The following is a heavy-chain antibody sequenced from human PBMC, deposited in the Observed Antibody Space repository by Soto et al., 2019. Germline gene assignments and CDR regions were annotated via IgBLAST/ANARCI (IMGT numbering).Heavy chain of an antibody. D-gene: IGHD2-15*01. CDR2: LSWNSGTI. J-gene: IGHJ4*02. CDR3: AKAESMGWYYSLDY. V-gene: IGHV3-9*01. CDR1: GFTFDDYA. Sequence: EVQLVESGGGLVQPGKSLRLSCAASGFTFDDYAMHWVRQVPGKGLEWVSGLSWNSGTIDYADSVKGRFTISRDNAKNSLHLQMNSLKPEDTAFYYCAKAESMGWYYSLDYWGQRTLVTGSS.